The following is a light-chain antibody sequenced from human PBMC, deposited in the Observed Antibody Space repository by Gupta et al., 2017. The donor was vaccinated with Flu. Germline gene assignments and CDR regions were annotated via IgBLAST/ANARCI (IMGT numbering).Light chain of an antibody. CDR2: TAS. CDR1: QTFSSY. V-gene: IGKV1-39*01. Sequence: DIQMTQSPSSLSASVGDRVTITCRASQTFSSYLNWYQQKPGKAPKLLVYTASSLQSGVPSRFSGSGSGTDFTLTISSLQPEDFATYYCQQSYSIPHTFGQGTKLEIK. J-gene: IGKJ2*01. CDR3: QQSYSIPHT.